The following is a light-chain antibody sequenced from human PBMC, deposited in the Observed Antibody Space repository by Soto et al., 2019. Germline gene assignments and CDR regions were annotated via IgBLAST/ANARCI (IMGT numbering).Light chain of an antibody. CDR2: AAS. CDR1: QSFNSNY. Sequence: EIVLTQSPGTLSLSPGERASLSCRASQSFNSNYLVWFQQKPGQAPRLLIYAASIRATGIPDRFIGSASGTDFTLTISRLEPEDFAVYYCQQFESPPLSFGGGTKVEIK. V-gene: IGKV3-20*01. J-gene: IGKJ4*01. CDR3: QQFESPPLS.